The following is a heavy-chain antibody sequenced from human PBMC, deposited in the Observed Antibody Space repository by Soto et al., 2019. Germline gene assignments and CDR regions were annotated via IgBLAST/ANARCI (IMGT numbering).Heavy chain of an antibody. CDR3: ASSEDSGDYSFDY. CDR1: GVSISSYY. V-gene: IGHV4-59*01. CDR2: IYYSGST. D-gene: IGHD4-17*01. J-gene: IGHJ4*02. Sequence: SETLSLTCTVSGVSISSYYCSWIRQPPGKGLEWIGYIYYSGSTNYNPSLKSRVTISVDTSKNQFSLKLSSVTAADTAVYYCASSEDSGDYSFDYWGQGTLVTVSS.